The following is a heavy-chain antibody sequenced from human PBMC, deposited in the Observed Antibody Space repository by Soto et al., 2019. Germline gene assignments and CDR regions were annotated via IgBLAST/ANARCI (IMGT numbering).Heavy chain of an antibody. Sequence: GGSLRLSCAASGFIFSSYDMHWVRQATGKGLEWVSAIGTAGDTYYPGSVKGRFTISRENAKNSLYLQMNSLRAGDTAVYYCARGSAPYYDILTGYYDYYYYYYMDVWGKGTTVTVSS. V-gene: IGHV3-13*01. J-gene: IGHJ6*03. CDR1: GFIFSSYD. CDR3: ARGSAPYYDILTGYYDYYYYYYMDV. D-gene: IGHD3-9*01. CDR2: IGTAGDT.